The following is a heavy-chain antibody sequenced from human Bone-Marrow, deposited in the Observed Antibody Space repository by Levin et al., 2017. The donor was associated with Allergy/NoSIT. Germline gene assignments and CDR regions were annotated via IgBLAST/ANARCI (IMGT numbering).Heavy chain of an antibody. CDR3: ARGLMGTYGMDV. Sequence: ETLSLTCAASGFTFSSYWVHWVRQAPEKGLVWVSRISTDGSRTNYADSVKGRFTISRDNTKSTLYLQMNSLRAEDTAVYYCARGLMGTYGMDVWGQGTTVTVSS. V-gene: IGHV3-74*01. J-gene: IGHJ6*02. D-gene: IGHD5-24*01. CDR2: ISTDGSRT. CDR1: GFTFSSYW.